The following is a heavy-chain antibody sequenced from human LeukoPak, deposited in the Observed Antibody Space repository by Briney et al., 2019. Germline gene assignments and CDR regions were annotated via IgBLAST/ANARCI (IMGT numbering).Heavy chain of an antibody. J-gene: IGHJ6*02. V-gene: IGHV4-39*07. CDR1: GGSISSSNYY. CDR2: IYYSGNT. Sequence: SETLSLTCTVSGGSISSSNYYWGWIRQPPGKGLEWIGSIYYSGNTYYNPSLKSRVTILVDASKNQFSLKLSSVTAADTAVYYCARGPVVVAATPYYYYGVDVWGQGTTVTVSS. CDR3: ARGPVVVAATPYYYYGVDV. D-gene: IGHD2-15*01.